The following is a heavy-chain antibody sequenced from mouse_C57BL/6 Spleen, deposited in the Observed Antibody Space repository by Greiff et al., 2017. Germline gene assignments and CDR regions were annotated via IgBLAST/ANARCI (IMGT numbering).Heavy chain of an antibody. CDR1: GYTFTSYW. CDR2: IYPSDSGT. CDR3: ARGGDGSTLDY. J-gene: IGHJ2*01. V-gene: IGHV1-61*01. Sequence: QVQLQQPGAELVRPGSSVKLSCKASGYTFTSYWMDWVKQRPGQGLEWIGNIYPSDSGTHYNQKFKDKATLTVDKSSSTAYMQLSSLTSEDSAVYYCARGGDGSTLDYWGQGTTLTVSS. D-gene: IGHD2-3*01.